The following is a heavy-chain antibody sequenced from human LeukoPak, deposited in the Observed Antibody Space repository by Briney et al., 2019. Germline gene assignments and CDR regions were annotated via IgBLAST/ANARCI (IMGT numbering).Heavy chain of an antibody. CDR3: ARGKVRSSGWKIPCAFEI. D-gene: IGHD6-19*01. Sequence: ASVPVSCQSSGYTFTSYDFNWVGPATGQGLEWMGFMNPNSCNTGDAQKFQGRVTMTRNTSISTAYMELSSLRSEDTAVYYCARGKVRSSGWKIPCAFEIWGQGTMVTVSS. J-gene: IGHJ3*02. V-gene: IGHV1-8*01. CDR1: GYTFTSYD. CDR2: MNPNSCNT.